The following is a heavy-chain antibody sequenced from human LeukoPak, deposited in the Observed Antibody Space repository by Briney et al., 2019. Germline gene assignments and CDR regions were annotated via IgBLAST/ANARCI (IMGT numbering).Heavy chain of an antibody. CDR3: AKGYCSSTSCPGGY. J-gene: IGHJ4*02. Sequence: GGSLRLSCAASGFTFSSYWMSWVRQAPGKGLEWVAVISYDGSNKYYADSVKGRFTISRDNSKNTLYLQMNSLRAEDTAVYYCAKGYCSSTSCPGGYWGQGTLVTVSS. CDR1: GFTFSSYW. V-gene: IGHV3-30*18. CDR2: ISYDGSNK. D-gene: IGHD2-2*01.